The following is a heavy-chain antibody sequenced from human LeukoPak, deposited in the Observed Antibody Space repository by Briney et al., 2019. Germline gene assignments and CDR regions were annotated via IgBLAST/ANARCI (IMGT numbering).Heavy chain of an antibody. J-gene: IGHJ4*02. V-gene: IGHV4-59*01. Sequence: SETLSLTCTDSGGSISSYYWSWIRQPPGKGLEWIGYIYYSGGTNYNPSLKSRVTISVDTSKNQFSLKLSSVTAADTAVYYCARLALGYFDYWGQGTLVTVSS. CDR2: IYYSGGT. D-gene: IGHD3-16*01. CDR1: GGSISSYY. CDR3: ARLALGYFDY.